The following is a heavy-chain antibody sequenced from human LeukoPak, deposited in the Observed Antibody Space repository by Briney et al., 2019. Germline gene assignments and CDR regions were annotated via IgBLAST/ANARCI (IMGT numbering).Heavy chain of an antibody. Sequence: GGSLRLSCSASGFTFSNYAMSWVRQAPGKGLEWVSSISGTGGSTYYADSVKGRFTISRDNSNNTLFLQMNSLRAEDTAVYYCAKVRTGHYFDYWGQGTLVTVSS. D-gene: IGHD1-1*01. J-gene: IGHJ4*02. CDR3: AKVRTGHYFDY. V-gene: IGHV3-23*01. CDR2: ISGTGGST. CDR1: GFTFSNYA.